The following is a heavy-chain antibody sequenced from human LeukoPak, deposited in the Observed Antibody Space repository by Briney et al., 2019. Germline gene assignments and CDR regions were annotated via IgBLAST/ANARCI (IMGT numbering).Heavy chain of an antibody. D-gene: IGHD1-14*01. CDR1: GYTLTELS. J-gene: IGHJ3*02. CDR2: FDPEDGET. CDR3: ATPFKVGRMLDAFYI. Sequence: ASVKVSCKVSGYTLTELSMHWVRQAPGKGLEWMGGFDPEDGETIYAQKFQGRVTMTEDTSTDTAYMELSSLRSKDTAVYYCATPFKVGRMLDAFYIWGQGTMVTVSS. V-gene: IGHV1-24*01.